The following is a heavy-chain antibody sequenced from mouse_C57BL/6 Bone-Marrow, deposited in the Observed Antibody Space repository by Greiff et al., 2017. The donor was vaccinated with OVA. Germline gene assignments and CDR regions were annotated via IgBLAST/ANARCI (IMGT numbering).Heavy chain of an antibody. CDR1: GFNIKDYY. Sequence: EVQLQQSGAELVRPGASVKLSCTASGFNIKDYYMHWVKQRPEQGLEWIGRIDPEDGDTEYAPKFQGKATMTADTSSNTAYLQLSSLTSEDTAGYYCTTEGYYGRAWFAYWGQGTLVTVSA. V-gene: IGHV14-1*01. D-gene: IGHD1-1*01. CDR3: TTEGYYGRAWFAY. CDR2: IDPEDGDT. J-gene: IGHJ3*01.